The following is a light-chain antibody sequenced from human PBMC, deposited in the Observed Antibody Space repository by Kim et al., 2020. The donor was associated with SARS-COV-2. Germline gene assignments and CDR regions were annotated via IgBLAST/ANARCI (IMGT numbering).Light chain of an antibody. Sequence: VGDRVTITCRASQGITSYLAWYQQKPGKAPKLLIYVASTLQSGVPSRFSGSGSGTEFTLTISSLQPEDFATYYCQQLNNYPFGPGTKVDIK. CDR1: QGITSY. CDR2: VAS. V-gene: IGKV1-9*01. J-gene: IGKJ3*01. CDR3: QQLNNYP.